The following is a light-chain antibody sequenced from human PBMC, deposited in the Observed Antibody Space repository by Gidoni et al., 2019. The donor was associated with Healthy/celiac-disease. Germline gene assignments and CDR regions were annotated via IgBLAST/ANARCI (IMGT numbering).Light chain of an antibody. Sequence: EIVMTQSPATLSVSPGERATLSCRASQSVTSNLAWYQQKPGHAPRRLIYGASTRATCIPARCSGSGSGREFTLTNSSLQSEEFSVYFCQQYNNWPPPFGQGTKLEIK. J-gene: IGKJ2*01. V-gene: IGKV3-15*01. CDR3: QQYNNWPPP. CDR2: GAS. CDR1: QSVTSN.